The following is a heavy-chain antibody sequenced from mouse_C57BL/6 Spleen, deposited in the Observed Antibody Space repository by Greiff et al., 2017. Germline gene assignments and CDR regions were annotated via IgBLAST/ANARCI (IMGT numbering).Heavy chain of an antibody. V-gene: IGHV5-9-1*02. CDR2: ISSGGDYI. D-gene: IGHD1-1*01. CDR3: TREGGYGSLWFAY. Sequence: EVKVEESGEGLVKPGGSLKLSCAASGFTFSSYAMSWVRQTPEKRLEWVAYISSGGDYIYYADTVKGQFTISRDNARNTLYLQMSSLKSEDTAMYYCTREGGYGSLWFAYWGQGTLVTVSA. J-gene: IGHJ3*01. CDR1: GFTFSSYA.